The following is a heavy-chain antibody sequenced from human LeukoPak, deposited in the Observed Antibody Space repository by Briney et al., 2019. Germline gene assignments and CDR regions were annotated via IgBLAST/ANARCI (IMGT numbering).Heavy chain of an antibody. CDR2: INPNSGGT. Sequence: ASVKVSFKASGYTFTSYYMHWVRQAPGQGLDWMGWINPNSGGTNYAQKFQGRVTMTRDTSISTAYMELSRLRSDDTAVYYCARIARHSYYYYYMDGRGKGTTVTVSS. V-gene: IGHV1-2*02. J-gene: IGHJ6*03. CDR3: ARIARHSYYYYYMDG. D-gene: IGHD6-6*01. CDR1: GYTFTSYY.